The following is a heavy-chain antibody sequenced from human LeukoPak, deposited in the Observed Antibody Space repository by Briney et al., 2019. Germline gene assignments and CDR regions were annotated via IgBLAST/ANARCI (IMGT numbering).Heavy chain of an antibody. CDR2: INEDGSEA. Sequence: GGSLRLSCATSGFSFRTRWMSWVRQAPGRGLEWVAGINEDGSEAYYPGSVAGRFTVTRDNVENSVYLQMNSLRVEDTAVYYCAHDLLACADVWGQGALVSVSS. D-gene: IGHD3-3*01. CDR3: AHDLLACADV. J-gene: IGHJ4*02. CDR1: GFSFRTRW. V-gene: IGHV3-7*02.